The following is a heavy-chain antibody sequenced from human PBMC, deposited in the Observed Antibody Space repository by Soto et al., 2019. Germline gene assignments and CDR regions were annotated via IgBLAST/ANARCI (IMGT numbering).Heavy chain of an antibody. CDR1: GFTFSTFE. CDR2: ISGTGTNI. CDR3: ARDPGASWFDA. Sequence: GSLRLSCAASGFTFSTFEMNWVRQAPGKGLEWVSYISGTGTNIFYADSVKGRFTISRDNAKNSLYLQMNSLRVEDTAVYFCARDPGASWFDAWGQGTPVTVSS. J-gene: IGHJ5*02. V-gene: IGHV3-48*03.